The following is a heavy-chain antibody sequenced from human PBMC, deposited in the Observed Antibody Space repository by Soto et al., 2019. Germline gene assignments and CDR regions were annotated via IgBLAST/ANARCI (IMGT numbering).Heavy chain of an antibody. Sequence: ASVKVSCKASGYTFTSYYMHWVRQAPGQGLEWMGIINPSGGSTSYAQKFQGRVTMTRDTSTSTFYMELSSLISEDTAVYYCARVYTMVRGVITHYYYYYGMDVWGQGTTVTVSS. CDR1: GYTFTSYY. D-gene: IGHD3-10*01. V-gene: IGHV1-46*01. J-gene: IGHJ6*02. CDR3: ARVYTMVRGVITHYYYYYGMDV. CDR2: INPSGGST.